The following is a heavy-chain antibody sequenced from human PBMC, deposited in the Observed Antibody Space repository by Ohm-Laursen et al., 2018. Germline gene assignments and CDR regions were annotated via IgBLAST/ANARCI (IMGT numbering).Heavy chain of an antibody. CDR2: FYWHDDK. CDR3: ARRAPVPYCSGGSCSSYYGMDV. Sequence: TQTLTLTSTFYGFSLSTSGVGVGWIRQPPGKALEWLALFYWHDDKRYSPSLKSRLTITKDTSKNQGVLTMTNMDPVDTSTYYCARRAPVPYCSGGSCSSYYGMDVWGQGTTVTVSS. CDR1: GFSLSTSGVG. V-gene: IGHV2-5*01. J-gene: IGHJ6*02. D-gene: IGHD2-15*01.